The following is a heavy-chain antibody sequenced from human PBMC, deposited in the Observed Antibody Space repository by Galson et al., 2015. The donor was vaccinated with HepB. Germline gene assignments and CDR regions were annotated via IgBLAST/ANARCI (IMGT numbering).Heavy chain of an antibody. CDR1: GGSISSGGYS. D-gene: IGHD3-10*01. J-gene: IGHJ4*02. CDR2: IYHSGST. V-gene: IGHV4-30-2*01. CDR3: AARSGRLDY. Sequence: TLSLTCAVSGGSISSGGYSWSWIRQPPGKGLEWIGYIYHSGSTYYNPSLKSRVTISVDRSKNQFSLKLSSVTAADTAVYYCAARSGRLDYWGQGTLVTVSS.